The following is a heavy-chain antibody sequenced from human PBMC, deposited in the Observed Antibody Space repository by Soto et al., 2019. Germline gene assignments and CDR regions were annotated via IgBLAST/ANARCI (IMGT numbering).Heavy chain of an antibody. CDR2: ISWNSGSI. D-gene: IGHD6-19*01. CDR3: AKDPLPWAGWYPGPAFDI. V-gene: IGHV3-9*01. CDR1: GFTFDDYA. Sequence: PGGSLRLSCAASGFTFDDYAMHWVRQAPGKGLEWVSGISWNSGSIGYADSVKGRFTISRDNAKNSLYLQMNSLRAEDTALYYCAKDPLPWAGWYPGPAFDIWGQGTMVTVSS. J-gene: IGHJ3*02.